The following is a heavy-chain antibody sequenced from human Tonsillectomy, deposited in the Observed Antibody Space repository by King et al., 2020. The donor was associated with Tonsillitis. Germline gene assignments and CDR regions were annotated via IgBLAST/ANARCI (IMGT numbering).Heavy chain of an antibody. J-gene: IGHJ4*02. Sequence: VQLVESGGGLVQPGGSLRLSCAASGFTFSSNWMSWVRQAPGKGLEWVANIKQDGSEKYYVDSVKGRFTISRDNAKNSLYLQMKSLRVEDTAVYYCASDPPFYKVTTGNDYWGQGILVTVSS. V-gene: IGHV3-7*03. CDR3: ASDPPFYKVTTGNDY. CDR2: IKQDGSEK. D-gene: IGHD4-11*01. CDR1: GFTFSSNW.